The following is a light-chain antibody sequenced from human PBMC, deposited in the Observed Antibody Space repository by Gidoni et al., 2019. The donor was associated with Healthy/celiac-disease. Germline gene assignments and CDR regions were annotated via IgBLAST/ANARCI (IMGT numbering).Light chain of an antibody. CDR3: QQSYSTRWT. CDR1: QSFSSY. CDR2: AAS. J-gene: IGKJ1*01. V-gene: IGKV1-39*01. Sequence: IQMTQSPSSLPASVGDRVTLTCRESQSFSSYLNWYQQKPGKAPKLLIYAASSLQSGVPSRFSGSGSGTDFTLTISSLQPEDFATYYCQQSYSTRWTFGQGTKVEIK.